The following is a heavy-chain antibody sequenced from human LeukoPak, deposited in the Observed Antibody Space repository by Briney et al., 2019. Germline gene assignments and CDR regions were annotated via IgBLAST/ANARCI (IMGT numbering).Heavy chain of an antibody. D-gene: IGHD6-13*01. CDR1: GGSISSYY. CDR3: ARTYSSSWIDY. Sequence: SESLSLTCTVSGGSISSYYWSWIRQPPGKGLEWIGYICYSGSTNYNPSLKSRVTISVDTSKNQFSLKLSSVTAADTAVYYCARTYSSSWIDYWGQGTLVTVSS. J-gene: IGHJ4*02. V-gene: IGHV4-59*08. CDR2: ICYSGST.